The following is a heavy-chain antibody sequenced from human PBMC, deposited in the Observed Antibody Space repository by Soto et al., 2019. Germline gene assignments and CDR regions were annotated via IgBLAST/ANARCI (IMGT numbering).Heavy chain of an antibody. CDR1: GFTFSNYA. CDR2: ISGSGGTT. D-gene: IGHD3-10*01. CDR3: AKDRETSMVGSYFDS. J-gene: IGHJ4*02. V-gene: IGHV3-23*01. Sequence: PVGSLRLSCAASGFTFSNYAMSWVRQTPGKGLEWVSGISGSGGTTDYADSAKGRFTISRDKSKNTLYLQMNSLRPEDTAVYYCAKDRETSMVGSYFDSWGQGTMVTVSS.